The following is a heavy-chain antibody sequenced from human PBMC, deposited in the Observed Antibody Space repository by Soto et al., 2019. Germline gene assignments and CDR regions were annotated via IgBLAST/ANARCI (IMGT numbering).Heavy chain of an antibody. J-gene: IGHJ4*01. V-gene: IGHV3-33*01. CDR2: IWYDGSNK. Sequence: GGSLRLSCAASGFTFSSFGMHWVRQAPGKGLEWVALIWYDGSNKYYADSVKGRFTISRDNSKNTLFLQMNSLRAEDTAVYYWARDRSGYYLEYWGHGSLVTVSS. CDR1: GFTFSSFG. CDR3: ARDRSGYYLEY. D-gene: IGHD3-22*01.